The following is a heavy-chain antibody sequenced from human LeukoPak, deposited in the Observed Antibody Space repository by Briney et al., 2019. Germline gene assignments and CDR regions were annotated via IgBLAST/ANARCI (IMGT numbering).Heavy chain of an antibody. J-gene: IGHJ4*02. CDR1: ADSISSRY. Sequence: TSETLSLTCTVSADSISSRYCSWIRQPPGKGLEWIGYIHYSGTTNYNPSLKSRVTISVDTSKKQFSLKLKSVTAEDTAVYYCANLHYVSSGSNFDYWGQGTLVTVSS. V-gene: IGHV4-59*11. CDR2: IHYSGTT. CDR3: ANLHYVSSGSNFDY. D-gene: IGHD3-22*01.